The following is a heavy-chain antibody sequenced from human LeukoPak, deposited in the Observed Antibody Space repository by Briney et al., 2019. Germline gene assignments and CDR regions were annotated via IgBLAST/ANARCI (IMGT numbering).Heavy chain of an antibody. V-gene: IGHV5-10-1*01. J-gene: IGHJ4*02. D-gene: IGHD3-10*01. CDR1: GYSFTSYW. CDR2: IAPTDPYT. Sequence: PGGSLRLSCQGSGYSFTSYWITWVRQMPGKGLEGMGMIAPTDPYTNYSPSFQGHVTISVDKSISTAYLQWSSLKASDTAMYFCASGSGTYSPDYWRQGTLVTVSS. CDR3: ASGSGTYSPDY.